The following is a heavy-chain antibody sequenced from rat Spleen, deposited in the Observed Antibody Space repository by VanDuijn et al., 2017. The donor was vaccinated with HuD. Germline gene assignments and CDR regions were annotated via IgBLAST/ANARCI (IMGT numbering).Heavy chain of an antibody. CDR2: IWGDEST. CDR1: GFSLISYS. V-gene: IGHV2-13*01. D-gene: IGHD4-3*01. CDR3: TRDFFDSGPYYFDY. Sequence: QVQLKESGPGLVQPSQTLSLTCTVSGFSLISYSVHWVRQPPGKGLEWMGGIWGDESTDYNSGLKSRLSISRDTSKNQVFLKMNSLQTEDTGTYYCTRDFFDSGPYYFDYWGQGVMVTVSS. J-gene: IGHJ2*01.